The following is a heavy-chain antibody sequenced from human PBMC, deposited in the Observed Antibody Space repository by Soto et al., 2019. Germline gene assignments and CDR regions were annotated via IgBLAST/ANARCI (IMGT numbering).Heavy chain of an antibody. V-gene: IGHV4-39*01. CDR3: ARDFFDSSDYNTNWFDP. CDR2: IYHTGNA. CDR1: GDSISNSGFY. Sequence: SETLSLTCSVSGDSISNSGFYWAWIRQPPGEGLEWIGSIYHTGNAYYNPSLKSRVTISVDTSKNQFSLKLTSVTAADAALYYCARDFFDSSDYNTNWFDPWGQGTLVTVSS. D-gene: IGHD3-22*01. J-gene: IGHJ5*02.